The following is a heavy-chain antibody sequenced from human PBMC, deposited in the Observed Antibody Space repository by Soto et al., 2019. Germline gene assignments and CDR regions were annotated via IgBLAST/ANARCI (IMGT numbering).Heavy chain of an antibody. CDR2: IGTAGDT. CDR3: ARDQTYYDFWSGSLHGRPGYYYYYYGMDV. D-gene: IGHD3-3*01. CDR1: GFTFSSYD. V-gene: IGHV3-13*01. J-gene: IGHJ6*02. Sequence: GGSLRLSCAASGFTFSSYDMHWVRQATGKGLEWVSAIGTAGDTYYPGSVKGRFTSSRENAKNSLYLQMNSLRAEDTAVYYCARDQTYYDFWSGSLHGRPGYYYYYYGMDVWGQGTPVTVSS.